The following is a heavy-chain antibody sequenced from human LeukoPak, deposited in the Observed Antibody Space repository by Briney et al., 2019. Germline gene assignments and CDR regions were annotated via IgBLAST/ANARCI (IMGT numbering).Heavy chain of an antibody. D-gene: IGHD4-17*01. CDR1: GYTFTSYG. V-gene: IGHV1-18*01. J-gene: IGHJ5*02. CDR2: ISAYNGNT. CDR3: ARDPNYGDYLNWFDP. Sequence: ASVKVSCKASGYTFTSYGISWVRQAPGQGLEWMGWISAYNGNTNYAQKLQGRVTMTTDTSTSTAYMELRSLRSDDTAVYCCARDPNYGDYLNWFDPWGQGTLVTVSS.